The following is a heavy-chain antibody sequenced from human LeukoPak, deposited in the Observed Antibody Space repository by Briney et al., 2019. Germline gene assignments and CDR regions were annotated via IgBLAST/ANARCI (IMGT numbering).Heavy chain of an antibody. CDR1: GYTFTGYY. V-gene: IGHV1-18*04. CDR3: ARLVGSGYYYWNQVTPKRGYYFDY. CDR2: ISAYNGNT. J-gene: IGHJ4*02. D-gene: IGHD3-22*01. Sequence: GASVKVSCKASGYTFTGYYMHWVRQAPGQGLEWMGWISAYNGNTNYAQKLQGRVTMTTDTSTSTAYMELRSLRSDDTAVYYCARLVGSGYYYWNQVTPKRGYYFDYWGQGTLVTVSS.